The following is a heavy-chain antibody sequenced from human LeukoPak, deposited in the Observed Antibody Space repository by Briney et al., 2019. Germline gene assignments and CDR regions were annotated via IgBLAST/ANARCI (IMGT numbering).Heavy chain of an antibody. CDR2: ISGGGGST. Sequence: GGSLRLSCAASEFTFSNYAMNWVRQAPGKGLEWVSGISGGGGSTYYAASVKGRFTIHRDNSNNPLSLQTDSLRAEDTALYYCAKGSGINHYHWIDPWGQGTLVTVSS. J-gene: IGHJ5*02. CDR3: AKGSGINHYHWIDP. D-gene: IGHD1-14*01. CDR1: EFTFSNYA. V-gene: IGHV3-23*01.